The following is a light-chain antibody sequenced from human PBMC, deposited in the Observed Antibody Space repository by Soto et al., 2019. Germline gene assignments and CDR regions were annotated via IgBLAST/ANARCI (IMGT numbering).Light chain of an antibody. CDR1: QSVHRY. Sequence: EIVLTQSPATLSLSPGDRATLSCRAGQSVHRYLAWYQQKPGQAPRLLMYEASNRATGIPATFSANGSGTDFTLTITNLEPEDFAVYYCQQRRSWPPTFGGGTKVEF. CDR3: QQRRSWPPT. CDR2: EAS. J-gene: IGKJ4*01. V-gene: IGKV3-11*01.